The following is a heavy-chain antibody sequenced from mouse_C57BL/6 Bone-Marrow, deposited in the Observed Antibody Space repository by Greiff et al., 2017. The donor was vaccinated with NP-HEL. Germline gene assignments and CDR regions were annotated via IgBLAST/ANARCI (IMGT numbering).Heavy chain of an antibody. D-gene: IGHD2-5*01. J-gene: IGHJ3*01. Sequence: QVQLQQSGAELARPGASVKLSCKASGYTFTSYGISWVKQRTGQGLEWIGEIYPRSGNTYYNEKFKGKATLTADNSSSTAYMELRSLTSEDSAVYFCARGSYYSNLAWFAYWGQGTLVTVSA. CDR1: GYTFTSYG. CDR3: ARGSYYSNLAWFAY. V-gene: IGHV1-81*01. CDR2: IYPRSGNT.